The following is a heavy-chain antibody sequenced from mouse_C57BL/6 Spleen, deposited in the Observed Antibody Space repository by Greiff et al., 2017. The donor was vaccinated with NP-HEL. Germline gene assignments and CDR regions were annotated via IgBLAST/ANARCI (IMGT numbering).Heavy chain of an antibody. D-gene: IGHD1-1*01. CDR2: IYPGDGDT. CDR1: GYAFSSSW. J-gene: IGHJ2*01. Sequence: QVTLKVSGPELVKPGASVKISCKASGYAFSSSWMNWVKQRPGKGLEWIGRIYPGDGDTNYNGKFKGKATLTADKSSSTAYMQLSSLTSEDSAVYFCAREGRYYFDYWGQGTTLTVSS. CDR3: AREGRYYFDY. V-gene: IGHV1-82*01.